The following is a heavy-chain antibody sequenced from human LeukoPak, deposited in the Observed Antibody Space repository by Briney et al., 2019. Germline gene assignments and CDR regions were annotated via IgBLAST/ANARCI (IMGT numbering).Heavy chain of an antibody. J-gene: IGHJ4*02. CDR3: GRGHYRDGYTIALTYFDY. V-gene: IGHV1-46*01. CDR1: GYTFTSYY. CDR2: INPSGGST. Sequence: GASVKVSCKASGYTFTSYYMHWVRQAPGQGLEWMGIINPSGGSTSYAQKFLGRVTMTRDTSTSTVYMELSSLRSEDTAVYYCGRGHYRDGYTIALTYFDYWGQGTLVTVSS. D-gene: IGHD5-24*01.